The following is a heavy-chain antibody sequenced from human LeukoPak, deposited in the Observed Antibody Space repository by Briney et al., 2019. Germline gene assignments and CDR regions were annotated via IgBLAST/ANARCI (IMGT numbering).Heavy chain of an antibody. J-gene: IGHJ5*02. CDR2: INPNSGGT. V-gene: IGHV1-2*02. Sequence: ASVKVSCKASGYTFTNYYMHWVRQAPGQGLEWMGWINPNSGGTNYAQKFQGRVTMTRDTSISTAYVELSRLRSDDTAVYYCARDFRGVVTASWFDPWGQGTLVTVSS. CDR1: GYTFTNYY. D-gene: IGHD2-21*02. CDR3: ARDFRGVVTASWFDP.